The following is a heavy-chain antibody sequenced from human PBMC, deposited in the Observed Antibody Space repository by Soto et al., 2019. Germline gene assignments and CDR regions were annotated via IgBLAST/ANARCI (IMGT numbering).Heavy chain of an antibody. CDR1: GFTFSSYG. CDR2: ISYDGSNK. D-gene: IGHD1-7*01. Sequence: QPGGSLRLSCAASGFTFSSYGMHWVRQAPGKGLEWVAVISYDGSNKYYADSVKGRFTISRDNSKNTLYLQMNSLRAEDTAVYYCAKFSSWNWSYGMDVWGQGTTVTVSS. J-gene: IGHJ6*02. V-gene: IGHV3-30*18. CDR3: AKFSSWNWSYGMDV.